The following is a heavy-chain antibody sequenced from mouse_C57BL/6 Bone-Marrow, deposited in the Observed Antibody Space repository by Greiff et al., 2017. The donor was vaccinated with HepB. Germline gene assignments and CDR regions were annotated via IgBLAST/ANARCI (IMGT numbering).Heavy chain of an antibody. D-gene: IGHD2-3*01. CDR3: ARIGWGYYYFDY. CDR1: GYTFTDYY. J-gene: IGHJ2*01. CDR2: INPNNGGT. Sequence: EVQLQQSGPELVKPGASVKISCKASGYTFTDYYMNWVKQSHGKSLEWIGDINPNNGGTSYNQKFKGKATLTVDKSSSTAYMELRSLTSEDSAVYYCARIGWGYYYFDYWGQGTTLTVSS. V-gene: IGHV1-26*01.